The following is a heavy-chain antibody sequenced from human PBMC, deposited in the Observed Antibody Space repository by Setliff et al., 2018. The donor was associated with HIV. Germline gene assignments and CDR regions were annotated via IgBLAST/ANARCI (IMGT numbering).Heavy chain of an antibody. D-gene: IGHD6-19*01. CDR3: ARRRDGWSKDWFDT. Sequence: SETLSLTCAVYGGSFSGYYWSWIRQPPGKGLEWIGEINHSGSTNYNPSLKSRVTISVDTSKNQFSLKLNSVTAADTAVYYCARRRDGWSKDWFDTWGQGILVTVSS. CDR1: GGSFSGYY. V-gene: IGHV4-34*01. CDR2: INHSGST. J-gene: IGHJ5*02.